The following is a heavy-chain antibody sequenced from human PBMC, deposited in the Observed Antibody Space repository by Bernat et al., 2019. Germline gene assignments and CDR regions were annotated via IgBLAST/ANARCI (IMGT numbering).Heavy chain of an antibody. CDR2: IYSGGTT. CDR3: ARGAVYASSWYSSPFDY. V-gene: IGHV3-53*02. Sequence: EVQLVETGGGLIQPGGSLRLSCAASGFSVSSNYMSWVRQAPGKGLEWVSVIYSGGTTYYATSVKGRFTVSRDDSKNTLYLQMSSLRVEDTAVYYCARGAVYASSWYSSPFDYWGQGTLVTVSS. J-gene: IGHJ4*02. CDR1: GFSVSSNY. D-gene: IGHD6-13*01.